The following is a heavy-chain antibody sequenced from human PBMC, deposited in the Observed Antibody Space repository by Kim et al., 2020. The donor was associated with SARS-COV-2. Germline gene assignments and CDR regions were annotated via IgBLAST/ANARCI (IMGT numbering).Heavy chain of an antibody. Sequence: ADSVEGRFTIHRDNAKNSLSLQMNGLRAEDTAVYYCARVLRPYYNYAMDVWGQGTTVTVSS. CDR3: ARVLRPYYNYAMDV. D-gene: IGHD4-17*01. V-gene: IGHV3-11*01. J-gene: IGHJ6*02.